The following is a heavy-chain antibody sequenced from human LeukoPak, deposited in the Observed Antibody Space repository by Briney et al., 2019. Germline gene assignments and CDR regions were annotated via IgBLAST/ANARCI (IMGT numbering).Heavy chain of an antibody. CDR2: IIPIFGIA. CDR1: GYTFTSYY. Sequence: ASVKVSCKASGYTFTSYYMHWVRQAPGQGLEWMGGIIPIFGIANYAQKFQGRVTITADKSTSTAYMELISLRSEDTAVYYCARDSIAVAGPGFDYWGQGTMVTVSS. J-gene: IGHJ4*02. CDR3: ARDSIAVAGPGFDY. D-gene: IGHD6-19*01. V-gene: IGHV1-69*10.